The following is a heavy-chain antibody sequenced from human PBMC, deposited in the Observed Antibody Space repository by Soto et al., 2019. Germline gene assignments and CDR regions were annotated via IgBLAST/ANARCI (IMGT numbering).Heavy chain of an antibody. D-gene: IGHD1-26*01. CDR3: ARASARGGELRGPNWFDP. Sequence: SETLSLTCTVSGGSISSYYWSWIRQPAGKGLEWIGRIYTSGSTNYNPSLKSRVTMSVDTSKNQFSLKLGSVTAADTAVYYCARASARGGELRGPNWFDPWGQGTLVTVSS. CDR1: GGSISSYY. CDR2: IYTSGST. V-gene: IGHV4-4*07. J-gene: IGHJ5*02.